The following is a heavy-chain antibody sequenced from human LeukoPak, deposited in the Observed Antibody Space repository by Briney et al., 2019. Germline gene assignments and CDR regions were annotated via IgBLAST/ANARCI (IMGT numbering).Heavy chain of an antibody. V-gene: IGHV3-21*01. CDR2: ISSSSSYI. D-gene: IGHD2-2*01. Sequence: GGSLRLSCAASGFTFSSYSMNWVRQAPGKGLEWVSSISSSSSYIYYADSVKGRFTISRDNAKNSLYLQMNSLRAEDTAVYYCARGLVPADYYFDYWGQGTLVTVSS. CDR1: GFTFSSYS. CDR3: ARGLVPADYYFDY. J-gene: IGHJ4*02.